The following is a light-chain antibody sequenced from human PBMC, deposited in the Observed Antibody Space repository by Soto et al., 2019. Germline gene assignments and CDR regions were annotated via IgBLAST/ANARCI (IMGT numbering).Light chain of an antibody. CDR2: DTN. CDR1: SSNIGLND. CDR3: AAWDDSLNGPV. J-gene: IGLJ2*01. V-gene: IGLV1-44*01. Sequence: QSVLTQPPSASGTPGQTGTISCSGSSSNIGLNDVHWYRQLSGTAPQILIYDTNQQATGVPDRFSGSRSGTSASLAIHGLQSEDEAVYHCAAWDDSLNGPVFGGGTKLTLL.